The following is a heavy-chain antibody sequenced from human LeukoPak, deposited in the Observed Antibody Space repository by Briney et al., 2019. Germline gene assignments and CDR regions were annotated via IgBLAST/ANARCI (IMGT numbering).Heavy chain of an antibody. CDR2: IWYDGSNK. J-gene: IGHJ4*02. Sequence: GGSLRLSCAASGFTFNRYAMNWVRQAPGKGLEWVAFIWYDGSNKYYADSVKGRFTISRDNSKNTLYLQMNSLRAEDTAVYYCERDERGYYDSSGYFGAIDYWGQGSLVTVSS. CDR3: ERDERGYYDSSGYFGAIDY. D-gene: IGHD3-22*01. V-gene: IGHV3-33*01. CDR1: GFTFNRYA.